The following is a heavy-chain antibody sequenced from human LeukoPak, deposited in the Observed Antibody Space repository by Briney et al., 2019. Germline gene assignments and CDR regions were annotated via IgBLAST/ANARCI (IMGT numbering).Heavy chain of an antibody. CDR1: GFTFSTYN. J-gene: IGHJ4*02. D-gene: IGHD5-18*01. Sequence: PGGSLRLSCAASGFTFSTYNMNWVRQAPGKGLEWVSFISDSSGSIYYGDSVKGRFTISRDNAKNSLYLQMNSLRAEDTALYYCAREGHYSYGPDYWGQGTLVTVSS. V-gene: IGHV3-48*01. CDR2: ISDSSGSI. CDR3: AREGHYSYGPDY.